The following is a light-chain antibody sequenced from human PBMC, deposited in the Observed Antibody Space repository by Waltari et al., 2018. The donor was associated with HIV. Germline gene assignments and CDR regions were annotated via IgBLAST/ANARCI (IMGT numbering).Light chain of an antibody. V-gene: IGLV2-14*01. Sequence: QSALTQPASVSGSPGQSITISCTGTSSDVGYFNHVSWYQQHPGNAPKLILYEVNNRPSGVSNRFSGSKSGYTASLTISRLRAEDEADYYCNSFSTSSTYVFGTGTRVTVL. CDR1: SSDVGYFNH. CDR3: NSFSTSSTYV. J-gene: IGLJ1*01. CDR2: EVN.